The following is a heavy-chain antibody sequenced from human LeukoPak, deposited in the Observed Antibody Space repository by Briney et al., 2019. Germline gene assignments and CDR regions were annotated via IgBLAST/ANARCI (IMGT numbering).Heavy chain of an antibody. Sequence: SETLSLTCTVSGGSISSYYWSWIRQPPGKGLEWIGYIYYSGSTNYNPSLKSRVTISVDTSKNQFSLKLSSVTAADTAVYYCARHTEGATNFDYWGQGTLVTVSS. J-gene: IGHJ4*02. CDR2: IYYSGST. V-gene: IGHV4-59*01. CDR1: GGSISSYY. CDR3: ARHTEGATNFDY. D-gene: IGHD1-26*01.